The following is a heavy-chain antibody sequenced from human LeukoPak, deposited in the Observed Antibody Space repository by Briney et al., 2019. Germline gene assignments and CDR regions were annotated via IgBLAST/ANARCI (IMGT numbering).Heavy chain of an antibody. D-gene: IGHD3-22*01. J-gene: IGHJ4*02. CDR3: ASGGPYYYDSSGYPPPFDY. V-gene: IGHV3-30*03. Sequence: GGSLRLSCAASGFTFSSYGMHWVRQAPGKGLEWVAVISYDGSNKYYADSVKGRFTISRDNSKNTLYLQMNSLRAEDTAVYYCASGGPYYYDSSGYPPPFDYWGQGTLVTVSS. CDR1: GFTFSSYG. CDR2: ISYDGSNK.